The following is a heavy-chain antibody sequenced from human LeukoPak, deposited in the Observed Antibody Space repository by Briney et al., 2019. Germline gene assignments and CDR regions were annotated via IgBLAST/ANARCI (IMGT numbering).Heavy chain of an antibody. CDR3: ARVSLSYGFYYFDY. V-gene: IGHV3-7*01. CDR1: GFTFSSYW. J-gene: IGHJ4*02. D-gene: IGHD5-18*01. Sequence: GGSLRLSCAASGFTFSSYWMSWVRQAPGKGLEWVANIKQDGSEKYYVDSVKGRFTISRDNAKNSPYLQMNSLRAEDTAVYYCARVSLSYGFYYFDYWGQGTLVTVSS. CDR2: IKQDGSEK.